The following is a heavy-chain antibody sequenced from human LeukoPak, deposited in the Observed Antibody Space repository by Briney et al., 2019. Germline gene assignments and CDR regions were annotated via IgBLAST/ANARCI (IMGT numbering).Heavy chain of an antibody. V-gene: IGHV3-7*01. CDR3: ASASPYYYGIDV. CDR1: GFTFSSSW. J-gene: IGHJ6*02. Sequence: GGSLRLSCAASGFTFSSSWMSWVRQAPGKGLEWVANIKQDGSEKYYVDSVKGRFTISRDNAKNSLYLQMNSPRAEDTAVYYCASASPYYYGIDVWGQGTTVTVSS. CDR2: IKQDGSEK.